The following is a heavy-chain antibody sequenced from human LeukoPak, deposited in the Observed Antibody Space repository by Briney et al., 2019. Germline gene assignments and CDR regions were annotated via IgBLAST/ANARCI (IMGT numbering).Heavy chain of an antibody. V-gene: IGHV3-33*03. D-gene: IGHD1-26*01. CDR1: GFTLSSYG. Sequence: GGSLRLSCAASGFTLSSYGMHWVRQAPGEGLEWVALIGYDGSNKYNADSVKGRFTISRDNVKNSLFLQMNSLRAEDMAVYYCVSGSINRGSYRLGYWGQGTLVTVSS. CDR3: VSGSINRGSYRLGY. CDR2: IGYDGSNK. J-gene: IGHJ4*02.